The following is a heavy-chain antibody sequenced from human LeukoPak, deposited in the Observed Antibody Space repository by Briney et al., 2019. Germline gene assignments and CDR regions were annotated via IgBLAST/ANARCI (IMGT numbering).Heavy chain of an antibody. D-gene: IGHD3-22*01. CDR3: ARAPSSDDAFDI. Sequence: SETLSLTCTVSGRSISSGGYYWSWIRQHPGKGLEWIGYIYYSGSTYYNPSLKSRVTISVDTSKNQFSLKLSSVTAADTAVYYCARAPSSDDAFDIWGQGTMVTVSS. J-gene: IGHJ3*02. CDR2: IYYSGST. V-gene: IGHV4-31*03. CDR1: GRSISSGGYY.